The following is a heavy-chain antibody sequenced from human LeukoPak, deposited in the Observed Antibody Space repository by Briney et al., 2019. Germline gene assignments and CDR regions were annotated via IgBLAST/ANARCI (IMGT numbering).Heavy chain of an antibody. CDR1: GVTFCRYW. CDR2: IKREGSEN. CDR3: SRMRSSSWCDY. V-gene: IGHV3-7*01. J-gene: IGHJ4*02. Sequence: GGSLRLSCAASGVTFCRYWMSWVREAPGKGLERVANIKREGSENYYVDSVKGRINIPKDNAKNSLYLQMNSLRAEDTAVYYCSRMRSSSWCDYWGQGTLVTVSS. D-gene: IGHD6-13*01.